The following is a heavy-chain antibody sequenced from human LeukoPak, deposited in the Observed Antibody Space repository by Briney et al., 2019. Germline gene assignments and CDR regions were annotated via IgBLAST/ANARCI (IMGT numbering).Heavy chain of an antibody. J-gene: IGHJ4*02. CDR3: GKEEDIVVVPAAPGLFDY. CDR2: ISWNSGSI. Sequence: PGGSLRLSCAASGFTFDDYAMHWVRQAPGKGLEWVSGISWNSGSIGYADSVKGRFTISRDNSKNTLYLQMNSLRAEDTAVYYCGKEEDIVVVPAAPGLFDYWGQGTLVTVSS. V-gene: IGHV3-9*01. D-gene: IGHD2-2*01. CDR1: GFTFDDYA.